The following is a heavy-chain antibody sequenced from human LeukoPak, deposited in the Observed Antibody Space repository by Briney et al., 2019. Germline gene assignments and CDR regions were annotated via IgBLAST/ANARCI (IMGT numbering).Heavy chain of an antibody. CDR2: ISGSGSST. CDR1: GFTFSSHD. J-gene: IGHJ4*02. V-gene: IGHV3-48*03. CDR3: ARDGSGWFDY. Sequence: GGSLRLSCAASGFTFSSHDMNWVRQAPGKGLEWVSYISGSGSSTYYEDSVKGRFTISRDNAKNSLYLQMNSLGAADTAVYYCARDGSGWFDYWGQGTKVTVSA. D-gene: IGHD6-19*01.